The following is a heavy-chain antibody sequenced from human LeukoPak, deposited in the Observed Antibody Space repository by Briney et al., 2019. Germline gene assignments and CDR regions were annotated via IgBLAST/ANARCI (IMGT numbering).Heavy chain of an antibody. V-gene: IGHV4-59*01. Sequence: SETLSLTCTVSGGSITSYYWSWIRQPPGKGLEWIGYIYYSGSTKYNPSLKSRVTISVDTSKNQFSLKLSSVPAADTAVYYCARGAGAGTTDWGRYFDYWGQGTLVTVSS. CDR2: IYYSGST. D-gene: IGHD6-19*01. CDR3: ARGAGAGTTDWGRYFDY. J-gene: IGHJ4*02. CDR1: GGSITSYY.